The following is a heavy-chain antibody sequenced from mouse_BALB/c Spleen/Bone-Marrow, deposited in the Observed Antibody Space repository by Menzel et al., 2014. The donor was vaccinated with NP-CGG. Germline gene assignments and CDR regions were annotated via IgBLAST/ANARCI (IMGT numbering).Heavy chain of an antibody. D-gene: IGHD1-1*02. CDR3: VKGHVVDRNRFFY. V-gene: IGHV1S135*01. CDR1: GYSFTDYN. Sequence: EVQLQQSGPELEKPGASVKMSCKASGYSFTDYNMNWVKQSNGKSLEWIGNIDPSYGGTTYNQKFKGKATLTVDKSSSTVYIYLKRPTSENSAVYYCVKGHVVDRNRFFYWGQGTLVTLSP. J-gene: IGHJ3*01. CDR2: IDPSYGGT.